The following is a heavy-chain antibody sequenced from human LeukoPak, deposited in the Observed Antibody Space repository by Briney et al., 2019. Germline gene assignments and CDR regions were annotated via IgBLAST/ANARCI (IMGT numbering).Heavy chain of an antibody. CDR2: INWNGGST. D-gene: IGHD6-13*01. CDR3: ARRKQQLVLYYYYYYMDV. V-gene: IGHV3-20*04. J-gene: IGHJ6*03. Sequence: GGSLRLSCAASGFTFDDYGMSWVRQAPGKGLEWVSGINWNGGSTGYADSVKGRFTISRHNAKNSLYLQMNSLRAEDTALYYCARRKQQLVLYYYYYYMDVWGKGTTVTVSS. CDR1: GFTFDDYG.